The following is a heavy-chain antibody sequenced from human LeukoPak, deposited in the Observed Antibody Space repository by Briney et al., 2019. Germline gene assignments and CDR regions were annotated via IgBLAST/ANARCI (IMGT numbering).Heavy chain of an antibody. CDR2: ISGSGGNT. D-gene: IGHD4-23*01. V-gene: IGHV3-23*01. CDR3: AKLVTHFDY. J-gene: IGHJ4*02. CDR1: GFTFSSYA. Sequence: GGSLRLSCAASGFTFSSYAMSWVRQAPGKGLEWVSSISGSGGNTYYADSVKGRFTISRGNSKNTLYMQMNSLRAEDTAVYYCAKLVTHFDYWGQGTLVTVSS.